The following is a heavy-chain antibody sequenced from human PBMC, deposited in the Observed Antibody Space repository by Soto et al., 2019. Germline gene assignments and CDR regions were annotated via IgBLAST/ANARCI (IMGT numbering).Heavy chain of an antibody. J-gene: IGHJ4*02. D-gene: IGHD6-19*01. CDR1: GFTLSIND. V-gene: IGHV3-23*01. CDR3: ARDLETVAGVYYFDY. Sequence: GGSLRLSCAASGFTLSINDMSWVRQAPGKGLEWVSSISGSDGRTYYADSVKGRFTISRDNSKNTLYLQMNSLRAEDTAVYYCARDLETVAGVYYFDYWGQGTLVTVSS. CDR2: ISGSDGRT.